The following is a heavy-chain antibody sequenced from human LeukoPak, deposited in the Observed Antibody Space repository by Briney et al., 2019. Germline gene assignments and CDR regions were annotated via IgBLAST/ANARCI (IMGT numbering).Heavy chain of an antibody. V-gene: IGHV1-46*01. CDR1: GYTFTDYY. CDR3: ARGGGYDFLDY. J-gene: IGHJ4*02. D-gene: IGHD5-12*01. CDR2: INPGGGRT. Sequence: GASVKVSCKASGYTFTDYYVHWVRRAPGLGLEWMGVINPGGGRTTYAQKFQDRVNMTRDTSTSTVYMELSGLTSADTAVYYCARGGGYDFLDYWGQGTLVTVSS.